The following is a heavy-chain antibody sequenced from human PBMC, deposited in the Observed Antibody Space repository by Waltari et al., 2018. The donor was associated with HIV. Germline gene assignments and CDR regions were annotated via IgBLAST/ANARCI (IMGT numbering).Heavy chain of an antibody. CDR3: ARESGYQLVRWLDP. J-gene: IGHJ5*02. V-gene: IGHV1-2*02. D-gene: IGHD2-2*01. CDR1: GYMFTGHY. CDR2: INPISGDT. Sequence: QVHLVQSGPEVKKPGASMKVSCKASGYMFTGHYMHWLRQAPGQGLEWMVWINPISGDTNYAQTLQGRVTMTRDASINSVYMELKSLRYDDTAMYYCARESGYQLVRWLDPWGQGTRVTVSS.